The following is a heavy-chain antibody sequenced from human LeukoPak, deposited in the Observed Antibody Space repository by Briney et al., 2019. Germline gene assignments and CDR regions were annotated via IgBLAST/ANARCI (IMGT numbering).Heavy chain of an antibody. CDR3: ARDSYAVAGIMNFGY. D-gene: IGHD6-19*01. V-gene: IGHV3-66*02. CDR1: GFTFSDYW. Sequence: GGSLRLSCAASGFTFSDYWMSWVRQAPGKGPEWVSVIYSGGSTYYADSVKGRFTISRDNSKNTLYLQMNSLRAEDTAVYYCARDSYAVAGIMNFGYWGQGTLVTVSS. J-gene: IGHJ4*02. CDR2: IYSGGST.